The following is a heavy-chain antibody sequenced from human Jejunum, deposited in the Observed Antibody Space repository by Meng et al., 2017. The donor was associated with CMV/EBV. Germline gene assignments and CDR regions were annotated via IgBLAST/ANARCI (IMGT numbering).Heavy chain of an antibody. J-gene: IGHJ4*02. CDR3: ARDPSNTSGRYAYFDY. CDR2: ISCYNGDT. Sequence: QLQLVPSGTEVRKPGASVRVSCKASGYTFTTHGISWIRQAPGQGLEWMGWISCYNGDTNYAQKLQGRVTMTTDTSTNTAYMDLRGLRSDDTAVYYCARDPSNTSGRYAYFDYWGQGTLVTVSS. D-gene: IGHD6-19*01. CDR1: GYTFTTHG. V-gene: IGHV1-18*01.